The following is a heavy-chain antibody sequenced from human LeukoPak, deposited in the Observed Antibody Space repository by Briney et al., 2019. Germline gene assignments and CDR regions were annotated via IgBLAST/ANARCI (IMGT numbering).Heavy chain of an antibody. V-gene: IGHV1-18*01. CDR3: SRGRAAGTFWLDY. J-gene: IGHJ4*02. CDR2: ISGNNGNT. CDR1: GSTFTSYG. D-gene: IGHD6-13*01. Sequence: ASVKLSCKASGSTFTSYGISWMRQAPGQGLEWRGWISGNNGNTNYAQKVQSRVITTTDTSANTAYMELRSLRSDDAALYYCSRGRAAGTFWLDYWGQGTLVTVSS.